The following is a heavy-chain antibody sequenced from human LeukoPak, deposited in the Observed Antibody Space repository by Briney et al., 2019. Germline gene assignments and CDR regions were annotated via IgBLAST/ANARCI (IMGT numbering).Heavy chain of an antibody. J-gene: IGHJ6*02. Sequence: GGSLRLSCAASGFTFSSYWMSRVRQAPGKGLGWVANMKQDGSEKYYVDSVKGRFTISRDNAKNSLYLQMNSLRAEDTAVYYCARESPDSSGNLYHYYGMDVWGQGTLVTVSS. CDR3: ARESPDSSGNLYHYYGMDV. D-gene: IGHD3-22*01. V-gene: IGHV3-7*01. CDR1: GFTFSSYW. CDR2: MKQDGSEK.